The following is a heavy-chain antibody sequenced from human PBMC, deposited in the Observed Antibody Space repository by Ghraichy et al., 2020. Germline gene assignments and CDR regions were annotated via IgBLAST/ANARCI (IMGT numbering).Heavy chain of an antibody. V-gene: IGHV4-30-2*01. Sequence: SETLSLTCAVSGGSINSANYSWSWIRQPPGKGLEWIGYIYHSGSTYYNPSLKGRVTISADRSKNQISLKLSSVTAADTAVYYCARAPYDDDGFYDDAFDICGQGTMVTVSS. D-gene: IGHD3-22*01. CDR2: IYHSGST. J-gene: IGHJ3*02. CDR1: GGSINSANYS. CDR3: ARAPYDDDGFYDDAFDI.